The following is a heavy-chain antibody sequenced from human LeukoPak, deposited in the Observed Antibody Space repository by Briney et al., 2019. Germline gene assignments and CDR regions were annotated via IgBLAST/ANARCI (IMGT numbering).Heavy chain of an antibody. J-gene: IGHJ6*02. CDR3: ARAHYDILTGWGYYGMDV. CDR1: GYTFTGYY. Sequence: ASVKVSCKASGYTFTGYYMHWVRQAPGQGLEWMGWINPNSGGTNYAQKLQGRVTMTTDTSTSTAYMELRSLRSDDTAVYYCARAHYDILTGWGYYGMDVWGQGTTVTVSS. D-gene: IGHD3-9*01. CDR2: INPNSGGT. V-gene: IGHV1-2*02.